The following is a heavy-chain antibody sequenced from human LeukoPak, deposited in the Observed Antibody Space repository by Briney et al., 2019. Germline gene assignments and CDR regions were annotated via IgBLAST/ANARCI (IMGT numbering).Heavy chain of an antibody. D-gene: IGHD3-9*01. Sequence: ASVKVSCKASGYTFTGYYMHWVRQAPGQGLEWMGWINPNSGGTNYAQKFQGRVTMTRDTSISTAHMELSRLRSDDTAVYYCASLTYDILTGPHDYYYGMDVWGQGTTVTVSS. J-gene: IGHJ6*02. CDR3: ASLTYDILTGPHDYYYGMDV. V-gene: IGHV1-2*02. CDR2: INPNSGGT. CDR1: GYTFTGYY.